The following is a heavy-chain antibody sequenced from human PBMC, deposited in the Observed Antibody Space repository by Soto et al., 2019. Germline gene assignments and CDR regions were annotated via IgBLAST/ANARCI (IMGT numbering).Heavy chain of an antibody. Sequence: QVQLVQSGAEVKKPGASVKVSCKASGYTFTDYGVSWVRQAPGQGLEWMGWINTYNGKTNYAPKVQARVTMTTDTSTTTAYMELRSLESDDTAVYFCARDQYAVGGDFWGQGTLVTVSS. CDR3: ARDQYAVGGDF. CDR2: INTYNGKT. V-gene: IGHV1-18*01. D-gene: IGHD1-26*01. CDR1: GYTFTDYG. J-gene: IGHJ4*02.